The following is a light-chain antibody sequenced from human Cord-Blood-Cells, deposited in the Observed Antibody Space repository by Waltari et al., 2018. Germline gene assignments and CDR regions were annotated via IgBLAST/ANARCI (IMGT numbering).Light chain of an antibody. V-gene: IGKV1-39*01. CDR2: AAS. CDR1: QSISSY. Sequence: DIVMTQSPSSLSASVGDRVTITCRASQSISSYLNWYQQKPGKAPKLLIYAASSLQSGVPSRFSGSGSGTDFTLTISSLQPEDFATYYCQQSYSTPLTFGGGTKVEIK. J-gene: IGKJ4*01. CDR3: QQSYSTPLT.